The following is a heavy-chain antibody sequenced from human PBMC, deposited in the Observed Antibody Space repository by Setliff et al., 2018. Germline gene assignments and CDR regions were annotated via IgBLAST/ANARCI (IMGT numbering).Heavy chain of an antibody. CDR1: GFTFSSYS. V-gene: IGHV3-21*01. Sequence: GGSLRLSCAASGFTFSSYSMNWVRQAPGKGLEWVSSISSSSSYIYYADSVKGRFTISRDNAKNSLYLQMNSLRAEDTAVYYCARDPIAAAGLYYYYYYMDVWGQGTLVTVSS. CDR3: ARDPIAAAGLYYYYYYMDV. D-gene: IGHD6-13*01. CDR2: ISSSSSYI. J-gene: IGHJ6*03.